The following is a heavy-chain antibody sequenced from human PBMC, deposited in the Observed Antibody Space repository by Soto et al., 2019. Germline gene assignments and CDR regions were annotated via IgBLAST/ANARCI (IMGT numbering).Heavy chain of an antibody. CDR2: MYPGDSDT. V-gene: IGHV5-51*01. Sequence: PGESLKISCKASGYSFSSYWIGWVRQMTGKGVEWMGIMYPGDSDTKYSPSVQGQVTISADRSISAAYLQWTSLKASDTAMYYCARSKRGAYSSGWYSLSGYYNYGIDVWGQGTKVTVSS. CDR1: GYSFSSYW. J-gene: IGHJ6*02. CDR3: ARSKRGAYSSGWYSLSGYYNYGIDV. D-gene: IGHD6-19*01.